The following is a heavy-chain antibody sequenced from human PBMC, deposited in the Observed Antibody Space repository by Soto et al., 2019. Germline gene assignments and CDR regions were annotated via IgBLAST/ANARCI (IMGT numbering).Heavy chain of an antibody. D-gene: IGHD4-17*01. CDR3: AKGSYGANWFDP. CDR1: GFTFSSYG. J-gene: IGHJ5*02. V-gene: IGHV3-30*18. CDR2: ISYDGSNK. Sequence: GGSLRLSCAASGFTFSSYGMHWVRQAPGKGLEWVAVISYDGSNKYYADSVKGRFTISRDNSKNTLYLQMNSLRAEDTAVYYCAKGSYGANWFDPWGQGT.